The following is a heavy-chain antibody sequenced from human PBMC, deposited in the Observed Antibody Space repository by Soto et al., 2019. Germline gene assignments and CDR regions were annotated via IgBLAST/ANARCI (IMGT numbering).Heavy chain of an antibody. Sequence: PVGSLRLSCAASGFTFSSYGMHWVRQAPGKGLEWVAVIWYDGSNKYYADSVKGRFTISRDNSKNTLYLQLNSLRAEDTAVYYCARDEYVSGSLDYWGQGTLVNVSS. CDR3: ARDEYVSGSLDY. CDR2: IWYDGSNK. CDR1: GFTFSSYG. D-gene: IGHD3-10*01. V-gene: IGHV3-33*08. J-gene: IGHJ4*02.